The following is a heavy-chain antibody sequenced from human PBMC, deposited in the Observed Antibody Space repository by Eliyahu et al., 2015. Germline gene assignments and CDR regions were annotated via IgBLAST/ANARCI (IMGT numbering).Heavy chain of an antibody. Sequence: EVQLLESGGGLVQPGGSLRLSCAAFGFXFXXYAMSWVRPAPGKGLGGVSAISGSGGSTYYADPVKGRFTISRDNSKNTLYLQMNSLRAEDTAVYYCAKPSLVVVIKGNWFDPWGQGTLVTVSS. CDR1: GFXFXXYA. J-gene: IGHJ5*02. CDR3: AKPSLVVVIKGNWFDP. D-gene: IGHD3-22*01. V-gene: IGHV3-23*01. CDR2: ISGSGGST.